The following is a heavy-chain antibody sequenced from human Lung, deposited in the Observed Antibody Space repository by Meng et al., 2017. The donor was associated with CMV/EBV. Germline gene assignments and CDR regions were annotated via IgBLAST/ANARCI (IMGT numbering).Heavy chain of an antibody. CDR3: VTYQYDSGWTEDS. CDR1: GGTFGSIA. D-gene: IGHD3-16*01. Sequence: KASGGTFGSIALSWVRQAPGQGLECMGGIIPILGLSTYAQRFQGRVTITADKSTGTGYMEVPSLRFDDTAVYYCVTYQYDSGWTEDSWGQGTLVTVSS. J-gene: IGHJ4*02. V-gene: IGHV1-69*10. CDR2: IIPILGLS.